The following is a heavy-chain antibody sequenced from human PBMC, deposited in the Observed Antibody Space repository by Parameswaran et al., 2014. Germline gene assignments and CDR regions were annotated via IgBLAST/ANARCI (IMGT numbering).Heavy chain of an antibody. CDR2: ISSSSSTI. D-gene: IGHD2-15*01. J-gene: IGHJ6*02. Sequence: WIRQPPGKGLEWVSYISSSSSTIYYADSVKGRFTISRDNAKNSLYLQMNSLRAEDTAVYYCARDPGWRGSNYGMDVWGQGTTVTVSS. CDR3: ARDPGWRGSNYGMDV. V-gene: IGHV3-48*04.